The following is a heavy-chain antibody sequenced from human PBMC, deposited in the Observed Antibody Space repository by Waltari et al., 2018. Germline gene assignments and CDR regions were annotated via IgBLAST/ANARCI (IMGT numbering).Heavy chain of an antibody. D-gene: IGHD3-16*01. V-gene: IGHV3-7*04. Sequence: DVQLVESGGCWVQPGGSLRPSCVASTFTFSRYWMSWVRQAPGKGREWVANIRHDGDAKDYVDSVKGRFTISRDNAKNSLFLQMNSLKAEDTAVYYCARGGSYINSWGQGTRVTVSS. J-gene: IGHJ5*02. CDR3: ARGGSYINS. CDR2: IRHDGDAK. CDR1: TFTFSRYW.